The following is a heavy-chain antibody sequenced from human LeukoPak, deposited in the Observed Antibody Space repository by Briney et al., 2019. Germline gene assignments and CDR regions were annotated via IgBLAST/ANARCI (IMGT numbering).Heavy chain of an antibody. V-gene: IGHV1-18*01. CDR3: ARYDSSLHPYDY. D-gene: IGHD3-22*01. CDR1: NYTFISYG. Sequence: GASVKVSCKTSNYTFISYGMSWVRQAPGQGLEWMGWISAYNGNTNYAQKLQGRVTMTTDTSTSTAYMELRSLRSDDTAVYYCARYDSSLHPYDYWGQGTLVTVSS. J-gene: IGHJ4*02. CDR2: ISAYNGNT.